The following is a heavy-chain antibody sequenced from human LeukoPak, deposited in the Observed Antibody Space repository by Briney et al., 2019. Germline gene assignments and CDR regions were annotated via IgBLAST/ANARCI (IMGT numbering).Heavy chain of an antibody. CDR3: ARLGAYSGHDYVDC. CDR1: GGSISSHY. Sequence: PSETPSLTCTVSGGSISSHYWSWIRQPPGKGLEWIGYIYYSGSTNYNPSLKSRVTISVDTSKNQFSLKLSSVTAADTALYYCARLGAYSGHDYVDCWGQGTLVTVSS. J-gene: IGHJ4*02. D-gene: IGHD5-12*01. CDR2: IYYSGST. V-gene: IGHV4-59*11.